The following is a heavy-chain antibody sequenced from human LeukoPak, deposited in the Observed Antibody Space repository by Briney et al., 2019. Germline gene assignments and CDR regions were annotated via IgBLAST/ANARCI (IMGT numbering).Heavy chain of an antibody. CDR3: ARGIAVADTGFFDY. CDR2: IYSGGST. CDR1: GFTVGSNY. D-gene: IGHD6-19*01. V-gene: IGHV3-66*01. Sequence: GGSLRLSCAASGFTVGSNYMTWVRQAPGKGLEWVSVIYSGGSTYYADSVKGRFTISRDNSKSTLYLQMNSLRVEDTAVYYCARGIAVADTGFFDYWGQGTLVTVSS. J-gene: IGHJ4*02.